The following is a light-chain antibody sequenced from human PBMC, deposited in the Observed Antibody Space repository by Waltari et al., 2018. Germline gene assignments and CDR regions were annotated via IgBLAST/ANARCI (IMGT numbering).Light chain of an antibody. CDR2: DAS. CDR3: QQYNRWPPIT. V-gene: IGKV3-15*01. CDR1: QSITTN. J-gene: IGKJ5*01. Sequence: EVVMTRSPATLSLSPGERATLSCRASQSITTNLAWYQHKPGQAPRLLIYDASTRATSVPARFSGSGSGTEFTLTISSLQSEDFAVYYCQQYNRWPPITFGQGTRLAIK.